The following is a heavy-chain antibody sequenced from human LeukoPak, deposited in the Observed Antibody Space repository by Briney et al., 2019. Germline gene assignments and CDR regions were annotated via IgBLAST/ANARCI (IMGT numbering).Heavy chain of an antibody. J-gene: IGHJ3*02. D-gene: IGHD5-18*01. V-gene: IGHV3-21*01. Sequence: GGSLTLSCAASGFTFSSYSMNWVRPAPGKGLEWVSSISSSSSYIYYADSVKGRFTISRDNAKNSLYLQMNSLRAEDTAVYYCARDYRGYSYGRDAFDIWGQGTMVTVSS. CDR1: GFTFSSYS. CDR2: ISSSSSYI. CDR3: ARDYRGYSYGRDAFDI.